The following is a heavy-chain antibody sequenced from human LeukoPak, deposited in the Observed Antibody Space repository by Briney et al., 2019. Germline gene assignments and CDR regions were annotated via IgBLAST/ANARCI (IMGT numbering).Heavy chain of an antibody. J-gene: IGHJ6*02. V-gene: IGHV3-11*04. CDR1: GFTFSDYY. Sequence: TGGSLRLSCAASGFTFSDYYMSWIRQAPGKGLEWISYISSSATMYYADSVKGRFTISRDNALNSLSLEMSSLRAEDTALYYCARAVGASYYYYYYGMDVWGQGTTVTVSS. CDR3: ARAVGASYYYYYYGMDV. CDR2: ISSSATM. D-gene: IGHD1-26*01.